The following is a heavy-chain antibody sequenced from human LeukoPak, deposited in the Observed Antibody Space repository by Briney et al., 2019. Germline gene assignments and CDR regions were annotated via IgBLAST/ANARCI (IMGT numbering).Heavy chain of an antibody. V-gene: IGHV3-30*02. Sequence: GGSLRLSCAASGFTFSSYGMHWVRQAPGKGLEWVAFIRYDGSNKYYADSVKGRFTISRDNSKNTLYPQMNSLRAEDTAVYYCAKTSSSSWYYFDYWGQGTLVTVSS. D-gene: IGHD6-13*01. CDR2: IRYDGSNK. CDR1: GFTFSSYG. J-gene: IGHJ4*02. CDR3: AKTSSSSWYYFDY.